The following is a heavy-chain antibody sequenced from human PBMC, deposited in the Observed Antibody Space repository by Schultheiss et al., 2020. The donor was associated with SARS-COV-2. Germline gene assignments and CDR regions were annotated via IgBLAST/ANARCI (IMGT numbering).Heavy chain of an antibody. D-gene: IGHD3-16*01. CDR3: AKARADYDYVWGSSPRWFDP. CDR2: INSDGSST. J-gene: IGHJ5*02. V-gene: IGHV3-74*01. CDR1: GFTFSSYG. Sequence: GGSLRLSCAASGFTFSSYGMHWVRQAPGKGLVWVSRINSDGSSTSYADSVKGRFTISRDNAKNTLYLQMNSLRAEDTAVYYCAKARADYDYVWGSSPRWFDPWGQGTLVTVSS.